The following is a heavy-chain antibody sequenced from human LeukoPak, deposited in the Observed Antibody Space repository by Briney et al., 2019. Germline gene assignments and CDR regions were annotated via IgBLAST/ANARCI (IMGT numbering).Heavy chain of an antibody. CDR2: IYYDGST. Sequence: SETLSLTCTVSGGSISSYYWSWIRQPPGKGLERIGYIYYDGSTNYNPSLKSRVSISVDTSKNQFSLKLSSVTAADTAVYHCARGSGSGNWYFDLWGRGTLVTVSS. V-gene: IGHV4-59*01. J-gene: IGHJ2*01. CDR3: ARGSGSGNWYFDL. CDR1: GGSISSYY. D-gene: IGHD2-15*01.